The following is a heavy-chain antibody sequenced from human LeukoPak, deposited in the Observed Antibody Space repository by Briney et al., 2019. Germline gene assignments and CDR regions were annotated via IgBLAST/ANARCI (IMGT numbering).Heavy chain of an antibody. CDR1: GFIFNNYA. Sequence: PGGSLRLSCAGSGFIFNNYAMHWVRQPPGKGLEWVSGISWNSGSIDYADSVKGRFTISRDNAKNSLYLQMNSLRAEDTALYYCAKDHLDSSGWYDYWGQGTLVTVSS. D-gene: IGHD6-19*01. CDR3: AKDHLDSSGWYDY. CDR2: ISWNSGSI. J-gene: IGHJ4*02. V-gene: IGHV3-9*01.